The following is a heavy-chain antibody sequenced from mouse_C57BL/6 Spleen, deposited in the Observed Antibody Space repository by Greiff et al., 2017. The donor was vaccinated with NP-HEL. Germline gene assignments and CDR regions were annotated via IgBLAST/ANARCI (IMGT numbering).Heavy chain of an antibody. CDR3: ARRGVTTGGSYAMDY. J-gene: IGHJ4*01. CDR1: GYTFTSYW. CDR2: IYPGSGST. V-gene: IGHV1-55*01. D-gene: IGHD2-2*01. Sequence: VQLQQPGAELVKPGASVKMSCKASGYTFTSYWITWVKQRPGQGLEWIGDIYPGSGSTNYNEKFKSKATLTVDTSSSTAYMQLSSLTSEDSAVYYGARRGVTTGGSYAMDYWGQGTSVTVSS.